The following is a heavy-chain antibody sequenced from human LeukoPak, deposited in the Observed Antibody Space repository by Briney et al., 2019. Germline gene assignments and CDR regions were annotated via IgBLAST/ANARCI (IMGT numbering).Heavy chain of an antibody. CDR2: TNPSGGST. J-gene: IGHJ6*02. CDR3: ARAPSYGGMDV. Sequence: ASVKFCCKASGYTFNSYHMHCMRQAPGQGLELMGITNPSGGSTGYAQKFQGRVTMTRDTSTSTVYMELNSLGSEDTAVYYCARAPSYGGMDVWGQGTTVTVSS. CDR1: GYTFNSYH. V-gene: IGHV1-46*02. D-gene: IGHD2-8*01.